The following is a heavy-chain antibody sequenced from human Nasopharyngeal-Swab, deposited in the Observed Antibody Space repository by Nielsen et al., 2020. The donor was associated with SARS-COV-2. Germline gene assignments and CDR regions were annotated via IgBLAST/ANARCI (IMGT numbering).Heavy chain of an antibody. CDR2: IYYSGST. CDR3: ASDSSGYLFNYGMDV. J-gene: IGHJ6*02. Sequence: SETLSLTCTVSGGSISSYYWSWIRQPPGKGLEWIGYIYYSGSTNYNPSLKSRVTISVDTSKNQFSLKLSSVTAADTAVYYCASDSSGYLFNYGMDVWGQGTTVTASS. D-gene: IGHD3-22*01. V-gene: IGHV4-59*08. CDR1: GGSISSYY.